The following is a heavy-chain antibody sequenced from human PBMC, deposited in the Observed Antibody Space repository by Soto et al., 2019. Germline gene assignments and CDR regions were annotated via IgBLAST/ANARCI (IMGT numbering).Heavy chain of an antibody. CDR1: GFGFSGYS. CDR2: IKHDGSEI. D-gene: IGHD5-18*01. V-gene: IGHV3-30-3*01. Sequence: PGGSLRLSCLASGFGFSGYSMHWVHQAPGKGLDWVAVIKHDGSEIYYADSVKGRFTISKDDSKNTLHLQMNALRVDDTALYYCVRVGWGYSYGNGMDGWGQGTTVTVSS. J-gene: IGHJ6*02. CDR3: VRVGWGYSYGNGMDG.